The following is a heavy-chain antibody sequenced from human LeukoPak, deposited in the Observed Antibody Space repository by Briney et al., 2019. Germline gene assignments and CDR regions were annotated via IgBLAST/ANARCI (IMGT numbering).Heavy chain of an antibody. D-gene: IGHD1-14*01. J-gene: IGHJ4*02. CDR3: ARGGSITQRIDY. CDR2: IYYSGST. V-gene: IGHV4-59*01. CDR1: GGSISSYY. Sequence: SETLSLTCTVSGGSISSYYWSWIRQPPGKGLEWIGYIYYSGSTNYNPSLKSRVTISVDTSKNQFSLKLSSVTAADTAVYYCARGGSITQRIDYWGQGTLVTVSS.